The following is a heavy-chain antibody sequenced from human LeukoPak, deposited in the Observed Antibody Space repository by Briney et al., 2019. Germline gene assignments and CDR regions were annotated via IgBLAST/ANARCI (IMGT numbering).Heavy chain of an antibody. Sequence: GGSLRLSCSASGFTFSTYSMNWVRQAPGKGLEWVSVIYSGGSTYYADSVKGRFTISRDNSKNTLYLQMNSLRAEDTAVYYCAKDGAYCSGGSCYFFFYYYMDVWGKGTTVTVSS. D-gene: IGHD2-15*01. V-gene: IGHV3-53*01. J-gene: IGHJ6*03. CDR1: GFTFSTYS. CDR2: IYSGGST. CDR3: AKDGAYCSGGSCYFFFYYYMDV.